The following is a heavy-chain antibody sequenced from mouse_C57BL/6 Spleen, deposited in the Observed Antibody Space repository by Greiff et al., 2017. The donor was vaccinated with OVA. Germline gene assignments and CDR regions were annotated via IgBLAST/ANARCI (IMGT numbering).Heavy chain of an antibody. J-gene: IGHJ4*01. Sequence: EVQGVESGGDLVKPGGSLKLSCAASGFTFSSYGMSWVRQTPDKRLEWVATISSGGSYTYYPDSVKGRFTISRDNAKNTLYLQMSSLKSEDTAMYYCARDYDEKEYAMDYWGQGTSVTVSS. CDR3: ARDYDEKEYAMDY. V-gene: IGHV5-6*01. CDR1: GFTFSSYG. CDR2: ISSGGSYT. D-gene: IGHD2-4*01.